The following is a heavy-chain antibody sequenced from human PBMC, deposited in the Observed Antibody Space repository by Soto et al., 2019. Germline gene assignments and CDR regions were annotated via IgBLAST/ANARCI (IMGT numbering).Heavy chain of an antibody. V-gene: IGHV3-23*01. J-gene: IGHJ4*02. CDR1: GFTFSSYA. CDR3: AKGGVQVFDY. Sequence: EVQLLESGGGLVQPGGSLRLSCAASGFTFSSYAMSWVRQALGKGLEWVSTISGSSGSTYYADSVKGRFTISRDNSKNTLYLQMNSLRAEDTAVYYCAKGGVQVFDYWGQGTLVTVSS. D-gene: IGHD2-8*02. CDR2: ISGSSGST.